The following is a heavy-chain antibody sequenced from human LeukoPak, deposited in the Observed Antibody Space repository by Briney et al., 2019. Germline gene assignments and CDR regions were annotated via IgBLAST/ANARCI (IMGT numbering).Heavy chain of an antibody. Sequence: SETLSLTCTVSGGSISSSSYYWGWIRQPPGKGLEWIGSTYYSGSTYYNPSLKSRVTISIDASKNQFSLKLSSVTAADTAVYYCAREPPGYWGQGILVTVSS. V-gene: IGHV4-39*07. CDR3: AREPPGY. J-gene: IGHJ4*02. CDR2: TYYSGST. CDR1: GGSISSSSYY.